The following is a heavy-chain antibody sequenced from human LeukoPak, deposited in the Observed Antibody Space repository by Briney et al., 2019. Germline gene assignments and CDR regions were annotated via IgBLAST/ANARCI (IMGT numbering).Heavy chain of an antibody. CDR3: ARVSGEWFRFDY. V-gene: IGHV4-59*01. CDR2: IYYSGST. J-gene: IGHJ4*02. CDR1: GFTLDNYC. D-gene: IGHD1-26*01. Sequence: GSLRLSCAASGFTLDNYCMNWVRQAPGKGLEWIGYIYYSGSTNYNPSLKSRVTISVDTSKNQFSLKLSSVTAADTAVYYCARVSGEWFRFDYWGQGTLVTVSS.